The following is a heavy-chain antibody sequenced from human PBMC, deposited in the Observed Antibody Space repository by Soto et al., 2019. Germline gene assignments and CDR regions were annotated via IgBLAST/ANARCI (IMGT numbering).Heavy chain of an antibody. CDR3: SRGSRKEDYYVPFDY. Sequence: PGGSLRLSCLASGLTFGDYVLTWVSQAPGKVLEWVGFIRSKAYGGTTEYAASVKGRFTISRDNSESIAYLQMDSLKPEDTAVYYCSRGSRKEDYYVPFDYWGQGP. CDR2: IRSKAYGGTT. V-gene: IGHV3-49*04. CDR1: GLTFGDYV. J-gene: IGHJ4*02. D-gene: IGHD3-10*02.